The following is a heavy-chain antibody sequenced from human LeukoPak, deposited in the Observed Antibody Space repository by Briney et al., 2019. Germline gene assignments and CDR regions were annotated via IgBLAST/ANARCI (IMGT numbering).Heavy chain of an antibody. CDR1: GFTFSSYA. J-gene: IGHJ4*02. V-gene: IGHV3-30-3*01. D-gene: IGHD3-22*01. Sequence: GGSLRLSCAASGFTFSSYAMHWVRQAPGKGLEWVAVISYDGSNKYYADSVKGRFTISRDNSKNTLYLQTNSLRAEDTAVYYCARDLYYYDSSGTLYYWGQGTLVTVSS. CDR3: ARDLYYYDSSGTLYY. CDR2: ISYDGSNK.